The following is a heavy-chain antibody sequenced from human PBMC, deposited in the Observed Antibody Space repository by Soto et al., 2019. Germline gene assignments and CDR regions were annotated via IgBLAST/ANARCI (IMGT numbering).Heavy chain of an antibody. CDR1: GFTFSSYA. CDR3: ARGTYFYHSSRGSFVY. Sequence: SLRLSCAASGFTFSSYAMHWVRQAPGKGLEWVAVISYDGSNKYYADSVKGRFTISRDNSKNTLYLQMNSLRAEDTAVYYCARGTYFYHSSRGSFVYPGQAPLLSVS. CDR2: ISYDGSNK. V-gene: IGHV3-30-3*01. J-gene: IGHJ4*02. D-gene: IGHD3-22*01.